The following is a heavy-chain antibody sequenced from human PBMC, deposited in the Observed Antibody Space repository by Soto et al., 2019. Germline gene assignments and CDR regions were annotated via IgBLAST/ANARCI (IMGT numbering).Heavy chain of an antibody. V-gene: IGHV1-18*01. J-gene: IGHJ5*02. D-gene: IGHD5-12*01. Sequence: QVHLVQSGVEVKTPGASVKVSCQASGYTFFTYDISWVRQAPGQGLEWMGWISTYSVDTKYAQKFQGRVTMTPDTSTTTAYLELMRLRSDDTALYHCASRPGPTTSENGFVTRGQRTLVTVSS. CDR3: ASRPGPTTSENGFVT. CDR1: GYTFFTYD. CDR2: ISTYSVDT.